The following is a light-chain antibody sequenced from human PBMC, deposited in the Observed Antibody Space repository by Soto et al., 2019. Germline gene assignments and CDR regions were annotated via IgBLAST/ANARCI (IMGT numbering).Light chain of an antibody. V-gene: IGKV3-20*01. CDR3: HQYGTSPRR. CDR1: QSLRRGD. CDR2: GAS. Sequence: PGERAPLTCMTSQSLRRGDLACYQQIPGQAPGLLIYGASSRATGIPDGFSGSGSGTDFNLTVSRLAPEDFAVYYCHQYGTSPRRFGQVTRLEIK. J-gene: IGKJ5*01.